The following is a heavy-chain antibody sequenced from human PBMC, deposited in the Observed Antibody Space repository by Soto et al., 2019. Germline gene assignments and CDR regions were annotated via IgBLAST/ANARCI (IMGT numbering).Heavy chain of an antibody. CDR1: GFTFSNYA. CDR2: ISGSGDST. CDR3: ATPPEFCTSSSCHNYGVDV. V-gene: IGHV3-23*01. J-gene: IGHJ6*02. Sequence: GGSLRLSCAASGFTFSNYAMRWVRQAPGKGLEWVSAISGSGDSTYYADSVKGRFTISRDNCKNTLYLHMNSLRAEDSAVYYCATPPEFCTSSSCHNYGVDVWGQGTTVTVSS. D-gene: IGHD2-2*02.